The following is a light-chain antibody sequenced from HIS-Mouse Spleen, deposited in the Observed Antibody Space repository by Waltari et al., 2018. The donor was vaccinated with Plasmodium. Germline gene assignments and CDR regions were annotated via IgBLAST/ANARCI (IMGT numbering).Light chain of an antibody. Sequence: AIRMTQPPSSFSASTGDRVTITCRASQGISSYLALSQQKPGKAPKLLSYAASTLQSGVPSRFSGSGSGTDFTLTISCLQSEDFATYYCQQYYSYPLTFGGGTKVEIK. V-gene: IGKV1-8*01. CDR1: QGISSY. J-gene: IGKJ4*01. CDR2: AAS. CDR3: QQYYSYPLT.